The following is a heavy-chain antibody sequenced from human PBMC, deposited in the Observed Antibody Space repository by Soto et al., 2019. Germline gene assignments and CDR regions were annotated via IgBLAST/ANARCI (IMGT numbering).Heavy chain of an antibody. V-gene: IGHV1-46*01. CDR2: INPSGGST. J-gene: IGHJ3*02. D-gene: IGHD3-22*01. Sequence: WASVKVSCTASGSTFTSYYMHWVRQAPEQGLEWMGIINPSGGSTSYAQKFQGRVTMTRDTSTSTVYMELSSLRSEDTAVYYCAWVVSSSGYHDAFDIWGQGTMVTVSS. CDR3: AWVVSSSGYHDAFDI. CDR1: GSTFTSYY.